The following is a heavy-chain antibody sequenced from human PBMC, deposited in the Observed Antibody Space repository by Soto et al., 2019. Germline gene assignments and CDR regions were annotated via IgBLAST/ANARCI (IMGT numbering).Heavy chain of an antibody. J-gene: IGHJ4*02. V-gene: IGHV3-64*01. CDR2: ISNNGGST. Sequence: EVQLVESGGILVQPGESLRLSCVASGFSFSNYAMHWVRQAPGKGLEFVSAISNNGGSTYYANSVKGRFTISRDNSKNTLYLQMGSLRTDDMAVYYCARRGPYQLLSDFDYWGQGTLVTVSS. CDR3: ARRGPYQLLSDFDY. CDR1: GFSFSNYA. D-gene: IGHD2-2*01.